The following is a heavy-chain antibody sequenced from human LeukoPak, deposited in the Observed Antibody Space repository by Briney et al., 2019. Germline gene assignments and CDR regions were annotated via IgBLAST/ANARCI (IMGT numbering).Heavy chain of an antibody. Sequence: PSETLSLTCAVYGGSFSGYYWSWIRQPPGKGLEWIGEINHSGSTNYNPSLKSRVTISVDTSKNQFSLKLSSVTAADTAVYYCASGLHGDADYWGQGTLVTVSP. V-gene: IGHV4-34*01. J-gene: IGHJ4*02. CDR1: GGSFSGYY. CDR2: INHSGST. CDR3: ASGLHGDADY. D-gene: IGHD4-17*01.